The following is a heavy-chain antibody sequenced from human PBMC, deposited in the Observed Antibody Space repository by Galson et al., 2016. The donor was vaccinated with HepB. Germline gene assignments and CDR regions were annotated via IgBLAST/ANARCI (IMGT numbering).Heavy chain of an antibody. V-gene: IGHV3-7*01. CDR1: GLNFWTYW. Sequence: SLRLSCEASGLNFWTYWMTWVRQAPGKGPEWVASISHDGRDKRYVDSVKGRFTISRDNARNSLYLQMNSLRVDDTAVYYCAQYGGLADSWGQGTLVTVSS. J-gene: IGHJ4*02. CDR2: ISHDGRDK. CDR3: AQYGGLADS. D-gene: IGHD3-16*01.